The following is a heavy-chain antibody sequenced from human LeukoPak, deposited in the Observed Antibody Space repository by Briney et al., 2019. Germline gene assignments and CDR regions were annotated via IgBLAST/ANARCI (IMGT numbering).Heavy chain of an antibody. CDR1: GGSFSGYY. CDR3: ARVGRWLELSYYFDY. J-gene: IGHJ4*02. V-gene: IGHV4-34*01. Sequence: KPSETLSLTCAVYGGSFSGYYWSWIRQPPGKGLEWVGEINHGGSTNYNPSLKNRVTISVDTSNNPFSLKLMSLSAADTAVYYCARVGRWLELSYYFDYWGQGTLVTVSS. D-gene: IGHD5-24*01. CDR2: INHGGST.